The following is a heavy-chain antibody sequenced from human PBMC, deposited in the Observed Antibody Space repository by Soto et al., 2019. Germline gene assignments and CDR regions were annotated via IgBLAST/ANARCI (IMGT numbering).Heavy chain of an antibody. CDR3: AKEEYQLEWYWFDP. V-gene: IGHV3-30*18. Sequence: GESLKISCAASGFTFSSYGMHWVRQAPGKGLEWVAVISYDGSNKYYADSVKGRFTISRDNSKNTLYLQMNSLRAEDTAVYYCAKEEYQLEWYWFDPWGQGTLVTVSS. CDR1: GFTFSSYG. J-gene: IGHJ5*02. CDR2: ISYDGSNK. D-gene: IGHD2-2*01.